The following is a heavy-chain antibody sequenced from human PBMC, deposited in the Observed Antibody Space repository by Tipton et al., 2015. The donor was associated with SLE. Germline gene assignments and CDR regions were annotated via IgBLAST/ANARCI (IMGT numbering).Heavy chain of an antibody. CDR3: AREDKESSINMIRGVVQTSYFYYMDV. CDR1: GVSISGHY. V-gene: IGHV4-4*07. Sequence: PGLVKPSETLSLTCIVSGVSISGHYWSWIRQPPGKGLEWMGRIFVSGTTNYNPSLKSRIALSVDTSKNQFALKLSSVTAADTAVYYCAREDKESSINMIRGVVQTSYFYYMDVWGKGTTVTVSS. D-gene: IGHD3-10*01. J-gene: IGHJ6*03. CDR2: IFVSGTT.